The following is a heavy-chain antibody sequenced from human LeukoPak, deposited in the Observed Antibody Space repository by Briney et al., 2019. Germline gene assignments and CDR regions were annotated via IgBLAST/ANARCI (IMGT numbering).Heavy chain of an antibody. Sequence: GGSLRLSCAASGFTFTSYGMSWVRQAPGKGLEWVSAISTSGVETAYADSVKGRFTISRDNSKNTLYLQMNSLRAEDTAVYYCARATNPYYFDYWGQGTLVTVSS. CDR1: GFTFTSYG. CDR3: ARATNPYYFDY. D-gene: IGHD2-8*01. J-gene: IGHJ4*02. CDR2: ISTSGVET. V-gene: IGHV3-23*01.